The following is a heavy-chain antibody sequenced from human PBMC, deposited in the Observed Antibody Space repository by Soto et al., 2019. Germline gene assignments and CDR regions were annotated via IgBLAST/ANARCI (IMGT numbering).Heavy chain of an antibody. V-gene: IGHV3-23*01. CDR2: ISGSGGST. Sequence: GGSLRLSCAASGFTFSSYAMSWVRQAPGKGLEWVSAISGSGGSTFYADSGKGRFNISRVNSKRTLYLQMNSLRSEDTAVYYCAKFSGSYYRTYFDYWGQGTLVTVSS. CDR1: GFTFSSYA. D-gene: IGHD1-26*01. J-gene: IGHJ4*02. CDR3: AKFSGSYYRTYFDY.